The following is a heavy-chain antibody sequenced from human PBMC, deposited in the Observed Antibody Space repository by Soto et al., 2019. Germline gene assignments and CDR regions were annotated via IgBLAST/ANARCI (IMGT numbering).Heavy chain of an antibody. V-gene: IGHV3-33*01. CDR1: GFTFSSYG. CDR2: IWYDGSNK. J-gene: IGHJ4*02. CDR3: ARDQEGGFIVVTPHFDY. D-gene: IGHD3-22*01. Sequence: GGSLRLSCAASGFTFSSYGTHWVRQAPGKGLEWVAVIWYDGSNKYYADSVKGRFTISRDNSKNTLYLQMNSLRAEDTAVYYCARDQEGGFIVVTPHFDYWGQGTLVTVSS.